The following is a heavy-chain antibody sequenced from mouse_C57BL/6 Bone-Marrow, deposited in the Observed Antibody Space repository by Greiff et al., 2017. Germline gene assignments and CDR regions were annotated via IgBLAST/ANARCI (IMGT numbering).Heavy chain of an antibody. CDR1: GFSLTSYA. CDR3: AISILLWYFDV. J-gene: IGHJ1*03. Sequence: VKVVESGPGLVAPSQSLSITCTVSGFSLTSYAISWVRQPPGKGLEWLGVIWTGGGTNYNSALKSRLSISKDNSKSQVFLKMNSLQTDDTSRYYCAISILLWYFDVWGTGTTVTVSS. D-gene: IGHD1-1*01. V-gene: IGHV2-9-1*01. CDR2: IWTGGGT.